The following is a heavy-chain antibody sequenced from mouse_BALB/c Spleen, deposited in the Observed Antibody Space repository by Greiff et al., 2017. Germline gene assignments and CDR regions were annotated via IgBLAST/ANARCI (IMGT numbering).Heavy chain of an antibody. Sequence: QVQLQQPGAELVRPGASVKLSCKASGYTFTSYWINWVKQRPGQGLEWIGNIYPSDSYTNYNQKFKDKATLTVDKSSSTAYMQLSSLTSEDSAVYFCARRIYYDYGTFAYWGQGTLVTVSA. D-gene: IGHD2-4*01. V-gene: IGHV1-69*02. CDR1: GYTFTSYW. CDR3: ARRIYYDYGTFAY. J-gene: IGHJ3*01. CDR2: IYPSDSYT.